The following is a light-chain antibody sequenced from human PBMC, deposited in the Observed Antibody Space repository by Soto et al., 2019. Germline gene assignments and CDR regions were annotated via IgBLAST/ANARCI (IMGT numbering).Light chain of an antibody. J-gene: IGKJ4*01. CDR3: QQRSNWPPLT. V-gene: IGKV3-11*01. CDR2: DAS. CDR1: QSVSSY. Sequence: EIVVTQSPATLSLSPGERATLSCRARQSVSSYLAWYQQKPGQAPRLLIYDASNRATGIPARFSGSGSGTDFTLTISSLEPEDFAVYYCQQRSNWPPLTFGGGTKVEIK.